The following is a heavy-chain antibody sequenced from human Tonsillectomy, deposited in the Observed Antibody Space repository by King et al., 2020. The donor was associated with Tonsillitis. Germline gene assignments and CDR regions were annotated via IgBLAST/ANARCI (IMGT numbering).Heavy chain of an antibody. CDR1: GFTFSSHA. D-gene: IGHD5-18*01. V-gene: IGHV3-23*04. CDR3: AKDRGFGYTYGSYYFDY. J-gene: IGHJ4*02. Sequence: VQLVESGGGLLQPGGSLGLSCAASGFTFSSHAMSWVRQAPGKGLEWVSSVSGSGDSTYYADSVRGRFTVSRDNSKNTLHLQMNSLRAEDTAVYFCAKDRGFGYTYGSYYFDYWGPGTLVTVSS. CDR2: VSGSGDST.